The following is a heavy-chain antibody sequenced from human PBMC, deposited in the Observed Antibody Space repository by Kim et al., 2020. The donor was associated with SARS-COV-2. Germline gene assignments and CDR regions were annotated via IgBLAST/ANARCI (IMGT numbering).Heavy chain of an antibody. CDR2: IYQSGST. CDR3: ARGLQSDYYYYGMDV. J-gene: IGHJ6*02. CDR1: GYSISSGYY. Sequence: SETLSLTCTVSGYSISSGYYWGWVRQSPGTGLEWIASIYQSGSTYYNPSLRSRVTISVDTSRNQFSLKVRSVTAADTAMYYCARGLQSDYYYYGMDVWGQGPTVTVSS. D-gene: IGHD4-4*01. V-gene: IGHV4-38-2*02.